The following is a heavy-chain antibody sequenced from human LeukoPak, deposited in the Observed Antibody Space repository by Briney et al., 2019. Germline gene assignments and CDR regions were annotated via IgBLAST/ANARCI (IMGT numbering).Heavy chain of an antibody. CDR2: IRSKANSYAT. V-gene: IGHV3-73*01. CDR1: GFTFSGSA. J-gene: IGHJ4*02. CDR3: TNIYCSGGSCYFDY. D-gene: IGHD2-15*01. Sequence: GGSLRLSCAASGFTFSGSAMHWVRQASGKGLEWVGRIRSKANSYATAYAASVKGRFTISRDDSKNTAYLQMNSLKTEDTAVYYCTNIYCSGGSCYFDYWGQGTLVTVSS.